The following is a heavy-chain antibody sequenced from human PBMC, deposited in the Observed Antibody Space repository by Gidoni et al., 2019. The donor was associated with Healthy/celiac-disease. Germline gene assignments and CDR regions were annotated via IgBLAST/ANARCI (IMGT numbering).Heavy chain of an antibody. V-gene: IGHV3-53*02. CDR2: IYSGGST. Sequence: EVQLVETGGGLIQPGGSLRLSCAASGFTVSSNYMSWVRQAPGKGLEWVSVIYSGGSTYYADSVKGRFTISRDNSKNTLYLQMNSLRAEDTAVYYCAREGHDIAVAGTYYYYYGMDVWGQGTTVTVSS. D-gene: IGHD6-19*01. CDR1: GFTVSSNY. CDR3: AREGHDIAVAGTYYYYYGMDV. J-gene: IGHJ6*02.